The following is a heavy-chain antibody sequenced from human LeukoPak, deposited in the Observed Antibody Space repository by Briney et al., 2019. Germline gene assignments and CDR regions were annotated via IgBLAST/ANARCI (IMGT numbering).Heavy chain of an antibody. CDR3: ARVHYYDSSGYYA. J-gene: IGHJ5*02. V-gene: IGHV3-23*01. CDR1: GFTFSSHA. Sequence: PGGSLRLSCAASGFTFSSHAMSWVRQAPGKGLEWVSGISGSGGSTYYADSVKGRFTVSRDNAKNSLYLQMNSLRAEDTAVYYCARVHYYDSSGYYAWGQGTLVTVSS. D-gene: IGHD3-22*01. CDR2: ISGSGGST.